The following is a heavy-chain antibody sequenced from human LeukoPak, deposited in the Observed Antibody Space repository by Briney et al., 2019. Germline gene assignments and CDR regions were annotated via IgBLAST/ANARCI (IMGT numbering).Heavy chain of an antibody. CDR1: GYSFSSFG. CDR2: ISRHNGNT. V-gene: IGHV1-18*01. Sequence: ASVKVSCKASGYSFSSFGITWVRQAPGQGLEWMGWISRHNGNTDYAQRFRGRVTLTIDTSTTTADMEVRDLIPDDTAVYYCARHYLGSGSEDYWGQGTLVSVPS. J-gene: IGHJ4*02. CDR3: ARHYLGSGSEDY. D-gene: IGHD3-10*01.